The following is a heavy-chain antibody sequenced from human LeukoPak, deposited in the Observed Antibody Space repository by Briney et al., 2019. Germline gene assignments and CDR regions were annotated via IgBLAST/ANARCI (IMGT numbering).Heavy chain of an antibody. CDR2: ISWNSGSI. D-gene: IGHD4-17*01. CDR3: AKDMGWRATTVTSYFDY. V-gene: IGHV3-9*01. CDR1: GFTFDDYA. J-gene: IGHJ4*02. Sequence: GRSLRLSCAASGFTFDDYAMHWVRQAPGKGLEWFSGISWNSGSIGYADSVKGRFTISRDNAKNSLYLQMNSLRAEDTALYYCAKDMGWRATTVTSYFDYWGQGTLVTVSS.